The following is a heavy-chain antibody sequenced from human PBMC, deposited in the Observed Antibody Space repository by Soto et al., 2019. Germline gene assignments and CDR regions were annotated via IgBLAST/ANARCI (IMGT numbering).Heavy chain of an antibody. J-gene: IGHJ4*02. CDR2: ISGSGGST. CDR1: GFTFSSYA. V-gene: IGHV3-23*01. Sequence: GGSLRLSCAASGFTFSSYAMSWVRQAPGKGLEWVSAISGSGGSTYYADSVKGRFTISRDNSKNTLYLQMNSLRAEDTAVYYCAKPPWPSDIVATIPMVTLYYWGQGTLVTVSS. D-gene: IGHD5-12*01. CDR3: AKPPWPSDIVATIPMVTLYY.